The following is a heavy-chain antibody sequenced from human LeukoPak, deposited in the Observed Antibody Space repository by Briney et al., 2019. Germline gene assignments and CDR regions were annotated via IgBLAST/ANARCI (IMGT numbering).Heavy chain of an antibody. V-gene: IGHV4-39*01. D-gene: IGHD6-13*01. CDR2: IYYRGST. J-gene: IGHJ4*02. CDR1: GGSISSSNYY. Sequence: SETLSLTCTVSGGSISSSNYYWGWIRQPPGKGLEWIGNIYYRGSTYFNPSLKSRVTMSVDTSKIQFSLRLSSVTAADTARYFCARLSTLGSSWFGGNFDYWGQGTLVTVSS. CDR3: ARLSTLGSSWFGGNFDY.